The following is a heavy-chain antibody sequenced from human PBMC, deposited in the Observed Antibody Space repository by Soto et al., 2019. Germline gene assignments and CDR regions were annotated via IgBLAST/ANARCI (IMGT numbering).Heavy chain of an antibody. J-gene: IGHJ4*02. V-gene: IGHV4-59*01. D-gene: IGHD1-20*01. CDR2: VHESGST. CDR3: ARGTRALITSFFAY. Sequence: PSATLSLTCTVSGGSISSYYWSWIRQPPGRGLEWIGCVHESGSTDYNPSLKGRVTISLHTSKSQFSLSLRSATAADTATYYCARGTRALITSFFAYWGQGIPVTVSS. CDR1: GGSISSYY.